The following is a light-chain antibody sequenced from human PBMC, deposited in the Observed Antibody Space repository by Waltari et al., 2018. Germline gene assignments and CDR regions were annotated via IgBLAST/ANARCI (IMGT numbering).Light chain of an antibody. J-gene: IGKJ2*01. CDR1: QTLINW. V-gene: IGKV1-5*03. Sequence: DIQLTQSPSTLSASVGDRVTIPCRASQTLINWLAWYQQKPGKAPKLLIYKASNLETGVPSRFSGSGSGTEFTLTISSLQAEDVAVYYCLQYFDASRTFGQGTKLEIK. CDR3: LQYFDASRT. CDR2: KAS.